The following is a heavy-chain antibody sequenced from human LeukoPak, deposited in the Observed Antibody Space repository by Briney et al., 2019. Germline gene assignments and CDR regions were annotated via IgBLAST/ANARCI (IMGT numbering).Heavy chain of an antibody. J-gene: IGHJ6*02. CDR2: INTNTGNP. Sequence: ASVKVSCKASGGTFSTYAISWVRQAPGQGLEWMGWINTNTGNPKSAQGFTERFVFSLDASVSTAYLQISSLKAGDTAVYYCARSYGAFEGDTYYYYGMDVWGQGTTVTVSS. D-gene: IGHD2-21*02. CDR1: GGTFSTYA. CDR3: ARSYGAFEGDTYYYYGMDV. V-gene: IGHV7-4-1*02.